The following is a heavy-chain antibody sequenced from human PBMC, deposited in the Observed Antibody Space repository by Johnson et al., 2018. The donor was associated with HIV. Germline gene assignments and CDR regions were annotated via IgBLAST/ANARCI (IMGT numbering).Heavy chain of an antibody. CDR1: GFTFSNAW. Sequence: QVQLVESGGGLVKPGGSLRLSCAASGFTFSNAWMSWVRQAPGKGLEWVAFIWYDGTNKYYADSVKGRFTISRDNAKNSLYLQMNSLRAEDTAVYYCARGFDAFDIWGQGTMVTVSS. V-gene: IGHV3-33*08. CDR2: IWYDGTNK. J-gene: IGHJ3*02. CDR3: ARGFDAFDI.